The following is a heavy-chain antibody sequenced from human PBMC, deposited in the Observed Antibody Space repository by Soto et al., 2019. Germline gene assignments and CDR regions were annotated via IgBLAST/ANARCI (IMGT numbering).Heavy chain of an antibody. CDR2: IYYDGNT. Sequence: SETLFLTCTVSGGSISSSRYYWGWLRQPPGQGLECLGYIYYDGNTNYTPPLKSQVTISVDTSKNQFSLRLSSVTAADTAVFYCGRLRNTMVRGVISNWFDPWGQGTLVTVSS. CDR3: GRLRNTMVRGVISNWFDP. D-gene: IGHD3-10*01. V-gene: IGHV4-39*07. J-gene: IGHJ5*02. CDR1: GGSISSSRYY.